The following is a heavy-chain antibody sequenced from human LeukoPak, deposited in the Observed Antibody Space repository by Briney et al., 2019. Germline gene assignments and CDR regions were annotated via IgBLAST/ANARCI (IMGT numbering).Heavy chain of an antibody. J-gene: IGHJ4*02. CDR2: IGGDGVA. CDR3: AKGGKWDVTPFDY. D-gene: IGHD1-26*01. V-gene: IGHV3-69-1*01. Sequence: PGGSLRLSCAAFGFTFTNHPMNWVRQAPGKGLEWVSYIGGDGVAFYADSVKGRFTMSKDDARKSLYLQMSSLRAEDTAVYYCAKGGKWDVTPFDYWGQGTLVTVSS. CDR1: GFTFTNHP.